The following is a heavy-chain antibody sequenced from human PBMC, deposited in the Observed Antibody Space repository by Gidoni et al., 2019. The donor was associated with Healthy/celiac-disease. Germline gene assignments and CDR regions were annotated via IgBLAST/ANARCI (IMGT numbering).Heavy chain of an antibody. J-gene: IGHJ5*02. CDR2: ISSSSSYI. V-gene: IGHV3-21*01. CDR1: GFTFSTSR. CDR3: AREAGTHSSGWTGGGWFDP. Sequence: EVQLVESGGGLVKPGGSLRLSCAASGFTFSTSRMNWVRQAPGKGLEWGSSISSSSSYIYYADSVKGRFTISRENAKNSLYLQMNSLRAEDTAVYYCAREAGTHSSGWTGGGWFDPWGQGTLVTVSS. D-gene: IGHD6-19*01.